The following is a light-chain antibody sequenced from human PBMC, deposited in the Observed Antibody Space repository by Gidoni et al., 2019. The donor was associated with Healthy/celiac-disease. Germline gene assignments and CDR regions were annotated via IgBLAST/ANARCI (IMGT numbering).Light chain of an antibody. CDR1: QSISSY. CDR3: QQRSNWQGLT. CDR2: DAS. Sequence: EIVFTQSPGTLSLSPGESATLSCRASQSISSYLAWYQQKPGQAPRLLIYDASNRATGIPARFSGSGSGTDFTLTISSLEPEDFAVYYCQQRSNWQGLTFGGGTKVEIK. J-gene: IGKJ4*01. V-gene: IGKV3-11*01.